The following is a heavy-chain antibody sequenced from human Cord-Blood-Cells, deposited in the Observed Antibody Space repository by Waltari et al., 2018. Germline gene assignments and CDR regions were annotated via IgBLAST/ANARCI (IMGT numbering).Heavy chain of an antibody. CDR2: SDYSGST. Sequence: QLQLQESGPGLVKPSETLSLTCTVSGGSISSSSYYWGWIRQPPGKGLEWIGSSDYSGSTYNNPSLKSRVTISVDTSKNQFSLKLSSVTAADTAVYYCARPGHVDSSPLAPLDYWGQGTLVTVSS. J-gene: IGHJ4*02. CDR1: GGSISSSSYY. CDR3: ARPGHVDSSPLAPLDY. V-gene: IGHV4-39*01. D-gene: IGHD3-22*01.